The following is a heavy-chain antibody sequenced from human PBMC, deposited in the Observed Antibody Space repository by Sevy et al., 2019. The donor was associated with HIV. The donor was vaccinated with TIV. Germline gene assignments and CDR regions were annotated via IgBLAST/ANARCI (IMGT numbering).Heavy chain of an antibody. V-gene: IGHV3-48*03. Sequence: GGSLRLSCAASGFTFSNFEMNWVRQAPGKGLEWISYITSSGSTIYYADSVQGRFTISRDNAKNSLFLQMNSLRAEDTAVNYCARATYYYDSSGPYYVDYWGQGTLVTVSS. CDR3: ARATYYYDSSGPYYVDY. CDR1: GFTFSNFE. J-gene: IGHJ4*02. D-gene: IGHD3-22*01. CDR2: ITSSGSTI.